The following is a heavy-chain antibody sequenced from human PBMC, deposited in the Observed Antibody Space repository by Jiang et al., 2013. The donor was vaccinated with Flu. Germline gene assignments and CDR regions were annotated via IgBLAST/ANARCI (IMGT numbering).Heavy chain of an antibody. CDR2: ISAYNGNT. CDR3: ASPYYYDSSGYLHNDAFDI. V-gene: IGHV1-18*01. D-gene: IGHD3-22*01. J-gene: IGHJ3*02. CDR1: GYTFTSYG. Sequence: AEVKKPGASVKVSCKASGYTFTSYGISWVRQAPGQGLEWMGWISAYNGNTNYAQKVQGRVTMTTDTSTSTAYMELRSLRSDDTAVYYCASPYYYDSSGYLHNDAFDIWGQGTMVTVSS.